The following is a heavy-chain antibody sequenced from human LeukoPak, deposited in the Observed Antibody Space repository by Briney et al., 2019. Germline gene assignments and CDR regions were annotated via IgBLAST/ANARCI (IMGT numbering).Heavy chain of an antibody. D-gene: IGHD3-16*02. CDR1: GGSISSGGYY. V-gene: IGHV4-31*03. Sequence: PSETLSLTCTVSGGSISSGGYYWSWIRQHPGKGLEWIGYIYYSGSTYYNPSLKSRVTISVDTSKNQFSLKLSSVTAADTAVYYCGTGVVLEELSTTYYYYGMDVWGQGTTVTVSS. CDR2: IYYSGST. J-gene: IGHJ6*02. CDR3: GTGVVLEELSTTYYYYGMDV.